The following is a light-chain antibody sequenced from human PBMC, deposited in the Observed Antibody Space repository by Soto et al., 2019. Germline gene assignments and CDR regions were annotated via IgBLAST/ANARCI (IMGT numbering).Light chain of an antibody. J-gene: IGKJ1*01. V-gene: IGKV4-1*01. CDR3: QQYYSTPRT. CDR1: QSVLYSSNNKNY. CDR2: WAS. Sequence: DIVMTQSPDSLAVSLGERATINCKSSQSVLYSSNNKNYLAWYQQKPGQPPKLLIYWASTRESGVPDRFSGSGSGTDFTLTISSLQAEDVPVYYCQQYYSTPRTFGQGTKVDI.